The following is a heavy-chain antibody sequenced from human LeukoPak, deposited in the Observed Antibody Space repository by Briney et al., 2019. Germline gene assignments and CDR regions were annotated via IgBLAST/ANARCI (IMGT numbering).Heavy chain of an antibody. CDR1: GDSFSYFY. V-gene: IGHV4-59*01. J-gene: IGHJ4*02. CDR3: ARELPYYDILTGFDY. CDR2: IYNSGST. Sequence: SETLSLTCTVSGDSFSYFYWSWIRQPPGKGLEWIGYIYNSGSTNYNPSLKSRVTISLDTSKNQFSLKLSSVTAADTAVYYCARELPYYDILTGFDYWGQGTLVTVSS. D-gene: IGHD3-9*01.